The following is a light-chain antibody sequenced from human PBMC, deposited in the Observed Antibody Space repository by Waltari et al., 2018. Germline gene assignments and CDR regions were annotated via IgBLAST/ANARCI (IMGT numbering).Light chain of an antibody. V-gene: IGKV3-20*01. CDR1: RSVGRA. CDR2: GAA. CDR3: QHYVRLPVT. J-gene: IGKJ1*01. Sequence: EIVLTQSPGTLSLSPGESVTLSCRARRSVGRALAWSQQKHGQAPRLLVFGAATRATGIPDRLSGSGSGTDFGLTISRLEPEDFAVYYCQHYVRLPVTFGQGTKVEIK.